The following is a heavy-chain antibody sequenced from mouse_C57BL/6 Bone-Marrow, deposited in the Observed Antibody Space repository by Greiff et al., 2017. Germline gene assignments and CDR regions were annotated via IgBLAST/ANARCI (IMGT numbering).Heavy chain of an antibody. CDR1: GYSITSGYY. V-gene: IGHV3-6*01. CDR2: ISYDGSN. CDR3: ARELLAY. Sequence: VQLKQSGPGLVKPSQSLSLTCSVTGYSITSGYYWNWIRQFPGNKLEWMGYISYDGSNNYNPSLKNRISITRDTSKNQFFLKLNSVTTEDTATYYCARELLAYWGQGTLVTVSA. J-gene: IGHJ3*01.